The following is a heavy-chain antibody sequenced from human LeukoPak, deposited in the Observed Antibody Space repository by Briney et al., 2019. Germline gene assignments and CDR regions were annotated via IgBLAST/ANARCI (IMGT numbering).Heavy chain of an antibody. CDR2: ISGSGGST. D-gene: IGHD2-21*02. CDR1: GFTFSSYA. V-gene: IGHV3-23*01. Sequence: PGGSLRLSCAASGFTFSSYAMSWVRQASGKGLEWVSAISGSGGSTYYADSVKGRFTISRDNSKNTLYLQMNSLRAEDTAVYYCAKDEYRPLGAYCGGDCNTPRYYYGMDVWGQGTTVTVSS. CDR3: AKDEYRPLGAYCGGDCNTPRYYYGMDV. J-gene: IGHJ6*02.